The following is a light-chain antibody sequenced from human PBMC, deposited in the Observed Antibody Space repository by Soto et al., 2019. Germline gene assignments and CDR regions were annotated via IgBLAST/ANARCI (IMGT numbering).Light chain of an antibody. J-gene: IGKJ4*01. CDR3: QQYNNWPLT. CDR1: QSVSSK. CDR2: GAS. Sequence: EIVMTQSPGTLSVSPGERATLSCRASQSVSSKLAWYQQKPGQVPRLLIYGASTGATGIPARFSGSGSGTEFTLTISSLQSEDFAVYYCQQYNNWPLTFGGGTKVEIK. V-gene: IGKV3-15*01.